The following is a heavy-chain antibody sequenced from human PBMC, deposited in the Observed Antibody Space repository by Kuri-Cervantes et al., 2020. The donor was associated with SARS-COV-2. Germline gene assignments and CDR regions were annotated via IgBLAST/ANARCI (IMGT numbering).Heavy chain of an antibody. CDR2: IYYSGST. D-gene: IGHD4-17*01. V-gene: IGHV4-39*07. CDR1: GGSISSSSYY. J-gene: IGHJ4*02. Sequence: SETLSLTCTVSGGSISSSSYYWGWIRQPPGKGLEWIGSIYYSGSTYYNPSLKSRVTISVDTSKNQFSLKLSSVTAADTAVYYCARSPSNGDYDGWFDYWGQGTLVTVSS. CDR3: ARSPSNGDYDGWFDY.